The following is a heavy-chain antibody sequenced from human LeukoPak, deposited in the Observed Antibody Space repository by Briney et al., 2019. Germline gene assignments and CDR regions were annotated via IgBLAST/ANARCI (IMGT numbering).Heavy chain of an antibody. J-gene: IGHJ6*03. V-gene: IGHV3-43*02. CDR1: AFTFRDYA. CDR3: AKVRTNYFYYLDV. Sequence: GRSLRLSSAASAFTFRDYAMHWDRQAPGKGLEWVSLNGADGDITSYADSLKGRFTISRDNSKNSLYLQMNSLRTEDTALYFCAKVRTNYFYYLDVWGKGTTVTVSS. CDR2: NGADGDIT.